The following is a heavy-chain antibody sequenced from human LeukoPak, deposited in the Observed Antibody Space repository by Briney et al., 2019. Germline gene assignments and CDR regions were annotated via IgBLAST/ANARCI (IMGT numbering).Heavy chain of an antibody. CDR2: INQEGSEK. Sequence: GGSLRLSCEPSGFSLRSFWMTWVRQAPGKGPEWVANINQEGSEKYYGDSVKGRFTISRDNAKNTLYLEMNSLRAEDTAVYYCARVRFLEWSDYWGLGTLVTVSS. CDR1: GFSLRSFW. J-gene: IGHJ4*02. CDR3: ARVRFLEWSDY. V-gene: IGHV3-7*01. D-gene: IGHD3-3*01.